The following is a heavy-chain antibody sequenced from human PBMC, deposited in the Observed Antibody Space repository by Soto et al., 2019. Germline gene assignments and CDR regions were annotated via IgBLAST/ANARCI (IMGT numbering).Heavy chain of an antibody. J-gene: IGHJ3*02. V-gene: IGHV4-34*01. CDR2: INHSGST. CDR3: ALRSGYDFAFDI. CDR1: GGSFSGYY. D-gene: IGHD5-12*01. Sequence: SETLSLTCAVYGGSFSGYYWSWIRQPPGKGLEWIGEINHSGSTNYNPSLKSRVTISVDTSKNQFSLKRSSVTAADTAVYYCALRSGYDFAFDIWGQGTMVTVSS.